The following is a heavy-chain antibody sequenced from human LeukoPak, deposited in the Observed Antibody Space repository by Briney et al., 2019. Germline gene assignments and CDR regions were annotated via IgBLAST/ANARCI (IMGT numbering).Heavy chain of an antibody. V-gene: IGHV3-23*01. CDR3: AKYRSPSTPYFDY. J-gene: IGHJ4*02. Sequence: HPGGSLRLSCAASGFTFSNYAMTWVRQAPGKGREWVSALSGSGGIIHYADSVEGRFTISRDNSKNTLFLQMNSLRAEDTAIYYCAKYRSPSTPYFDYWGQGTLVTVSS. D-gene: IGHD5/OR15-5a*01. CDR1: GFTFSNYA. CDR2: LSGSGGII.